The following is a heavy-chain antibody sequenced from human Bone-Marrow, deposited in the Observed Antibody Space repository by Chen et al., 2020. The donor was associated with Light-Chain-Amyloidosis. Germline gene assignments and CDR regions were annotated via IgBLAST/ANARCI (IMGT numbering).Heavy chain of an antibody. Sequence: EVQLVESGGGLVQPGGSLRLSCATSGFNFSSFGMSWVRQAPGKGLEWVSTVSGGTVSTYYAGAVKGRFIVSRDNSKSTLYLQMNSLRAGDTAVYFCTRKGGYFDFWGQGTLVTVSS. J-gene: IGHJ4*02. V-gene: IGHV3-23*04. CDR3: TRKGGYFDF. D-gene: IGHD3-10*01. CDR1: GFNFSSFG. CDR2: VSGGTVST.